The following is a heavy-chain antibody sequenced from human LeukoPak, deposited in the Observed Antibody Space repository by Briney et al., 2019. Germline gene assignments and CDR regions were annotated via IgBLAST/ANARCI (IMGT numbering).Heavy chain of an antibody. CDR1: GYSISSGYF. V-gene: IGHV4-38-2*02. CDR3: ARDYGSFYSAI. J-gene: IGHJ3*02. CDR2: MYHSGST. D-gene: IGHD1-26*01. Sequence: SETLSLTCAVSGYSISSGYFWGWIRQPPGKGLEWIGSMYHSGSTYYNPSLKSRVTISVDTSKNQFSLKLSSVTAAGTAVYYCARDYGSFYSAIWGQGTMVTVSS.